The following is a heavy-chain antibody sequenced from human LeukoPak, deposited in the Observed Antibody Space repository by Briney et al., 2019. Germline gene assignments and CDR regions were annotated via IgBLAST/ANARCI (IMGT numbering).Heavy chain of an antibody. Sequence: SSETLSLTCAVYGGSSSGYYWSWIRQPPGKGLEWIGEINHSGSTNYNPSLKSRVTISVDTSKNQFSLKLSSVTAADTAVYYCARGFPFGELVDWFDPWGQGTLVTVSS. D-gene: IGHD3-10*01. CDR2: INHSGST. CDR1: GGSSSGYY. V-gene: IGHV4-34*01. CDR3: ARGFPFGELVDWFDP. J-gene: IGHJ5*02.